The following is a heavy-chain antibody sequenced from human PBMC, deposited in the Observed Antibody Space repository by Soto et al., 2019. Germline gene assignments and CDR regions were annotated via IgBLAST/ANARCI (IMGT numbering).Heavy chain of an antibody. D-gene: IGHD2-2*01. Sequence: QVQLQESGPGLVKPSQTLSLTCTVSGGSISSGGYYWSWIRQHPGKGLEWIGYIYYSGSTYYNPSLKCRVTISVDTSKNQFSLKLSSVTAADTAVYYCAREGCSSTSCHAHDAFDIWGQGTMVTVSS. J-gene: IGHJ3*02. CDR3: AREGCSSTSCHAHDAFDI. CDR1: GGSISSGGYY. CDR2: IYYSGST. V-gene: IGHV4-31*03.